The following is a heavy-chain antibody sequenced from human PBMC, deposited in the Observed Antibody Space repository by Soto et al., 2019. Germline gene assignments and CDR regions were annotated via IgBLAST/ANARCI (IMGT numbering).Heavy chain of an antibody. D-gene: IGHD3-22*01. CDR1: GFTFSSYS. CDR3: ARGTRCYYYSDHDAFDI. V-gene: IGHV3-48*02. Sequence: EVQLVESGGGLVQPGGSLRLSCAASGFTFSSYSMNWVRQAPGKGLEWVSYISSSSSTIYYAVSVKGRFTISRDNAKNSLYLQMNSLRDEDTAVYYCARGTRCYYYSDHDAFDIWGQGTMVTVSS. CDR2: ISSSSSTI. J-gene: IGHJ3*02.